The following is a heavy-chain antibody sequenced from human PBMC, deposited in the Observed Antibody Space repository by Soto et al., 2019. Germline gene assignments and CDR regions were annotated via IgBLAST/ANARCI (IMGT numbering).Heavy chain of an antibody. J-gene: IGHJ5*02. Sequence: PSETLSLTCTVSGGSISSSRYYWCWIRQPPWKGLEGIGSIYYSGSTYYNPSLKSRVTISVDTSKNQFSLKLSSVTAADTALYYCASHQIAFYNWVEPCRQGTLVTVSS. CDR1: GGSISSSRYY. V-gene: IGHV4-39*01. CDR2: IYYSGST. D-gene: IGHD3-3*02. CDR3: ASHQIAFYNWVEP.